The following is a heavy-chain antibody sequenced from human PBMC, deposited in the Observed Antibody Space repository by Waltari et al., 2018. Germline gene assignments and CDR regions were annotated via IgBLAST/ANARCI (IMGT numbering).Heavy chain of an antibody. J-gene: IGHJ4*02. CDR3: ATAGNYRFDF. V-gene: IGHV3-74*01. D-gene: IGHD1-26*01. Sequence: EVQLVESGGGLVQPGGSLRLSCAVSGVTFSDTWIHWVRQTPGKGLMWVSRINPDGRTTNYADSVTGRVTISRDNAKNMVYLQMHSLGAEDTAVYYCATAGNYRFDFWGQGTLVTVSP. CDR2: INPDGRTT. CDR1: GVTFSDTW.